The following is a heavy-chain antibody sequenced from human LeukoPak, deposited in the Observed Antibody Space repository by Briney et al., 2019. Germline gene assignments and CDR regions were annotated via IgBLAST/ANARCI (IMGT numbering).Heavy chain of an antibody. V-gene: IGHV5-51*01. CDR2: IYPGDSDT. Sequence: GESLKISCKGSGYRFANYWIGWVRQMPGKGLEWMGIIYPGDSDTRYSPSFQGQVTISADKSISTAYLQWSSLKASDTAMYYCARRGPHYYDSSGYYGPDAFDIWGQGTMVTVSS. CDR1: GYRFANYW. J-gene: IGHJ3*02. D-gene: IGHD3-22*01. CDR3: ARRGPHYYDSSGYYGPDAFDI.